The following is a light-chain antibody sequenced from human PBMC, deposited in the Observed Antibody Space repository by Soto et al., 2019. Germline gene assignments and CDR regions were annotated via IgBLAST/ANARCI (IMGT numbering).Light chain of an antibody. J-gene: IGLJ1*01. CDR3: CSFTTASTFV. CDR1: SSDVGYYDF. V-gene: IGLV2-14*03. CDR2: DVA. Sequence: QSALTQPASVSGSPGQSITISCTGTSSDVGYYDFVSWYQQHPGKVPKHILYDVANRPSGVSARFSGSKSGNTASLTISGLQPEDEADYYCCSFTTASTFVFGTGTKLTVL.